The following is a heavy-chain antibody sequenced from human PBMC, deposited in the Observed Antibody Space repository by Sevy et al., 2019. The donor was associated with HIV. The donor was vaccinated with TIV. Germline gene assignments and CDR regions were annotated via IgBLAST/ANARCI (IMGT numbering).Heavy chain of an antibody. Sequence: SETLSLTCAVYGGSFSGYYWSWIRQPPGKGLEWIGEINHSGSTYYNPSLKSRVTISVDTSKNQFSLKLSSVTAADTAVYYCARESIVVVPAALFDYWGQGTLVTVSS. CDR1: GGSFSGYY. J-gene: IGHJ4*02. CDR2: INHSGST. D-gene: IGHD2-2*01. V-gene: IGHV4-34*01. CDR3: ARESIVVVPAALFDY.